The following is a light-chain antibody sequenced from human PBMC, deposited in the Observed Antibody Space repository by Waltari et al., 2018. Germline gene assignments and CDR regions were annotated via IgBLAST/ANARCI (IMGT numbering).Light chain of an antibody. Sequence: QSVLTQPPSASGTPGQRVTISCSGSRSNIGSNYVYWYQQLLGTAPNPLIYRNQRRPAGVPDRFSGAKSGTAASLAISGLRSEDEADYYCAAWDDSLSGRVFGGGTEVTVL. V-gene: IGLV1-47*01. CDR3: AAWDDSLSGRV. CDR2: RNQ. CDR1: RSNIGSNY. J-gene: IGLJ3*02.